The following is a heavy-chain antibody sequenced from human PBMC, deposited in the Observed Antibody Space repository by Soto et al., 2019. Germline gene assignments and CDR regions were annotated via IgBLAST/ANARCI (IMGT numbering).Heavy chain of an antibody. CDR2: ISAYNGNT. D-gene: IGHD4-4*01. CDR3: ARMDYRTDAFDI. CDR1: GYTFTSYY. V-gene: IGHV1-18*04. Sequence: ASVKVSCKASGYTFTSYYMHWVRQAPGQGLEWMGWISAYNGNTNYAQKLQGRVTMTTDTSTSTAYMELRSLRSDDTAVYYCARMDYRTDAFDIWGQGTMVTVSS. J-gene: IGHJ3*02.